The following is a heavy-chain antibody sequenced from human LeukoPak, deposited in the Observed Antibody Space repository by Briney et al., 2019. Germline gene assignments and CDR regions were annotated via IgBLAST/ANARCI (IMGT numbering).Heavy chain of an antibody. Sequence: APVKVSCKASGYSFTTYAMDWVHQAPGQRLEWMGWSNAGNGNTKYSQEFQGRVTMTRDSSASTAYMELSSLRSEDTAVYYCARVAMPDPWGQGTLVTVSS. J-gene: IGHJ5*02. CDR2: SNAGNGNT. V-gene: IGHV1-3*02. CDR1: GYSFTTYA. CDR3: ARVAMPDP. D-gene: IGHD2-2*01.